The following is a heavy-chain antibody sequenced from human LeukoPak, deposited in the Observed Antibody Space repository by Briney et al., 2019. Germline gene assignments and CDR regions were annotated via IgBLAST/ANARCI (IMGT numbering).Heavy chain of an antibody. V-gene: IGHV4-59*01. D-gene: IGHD3-10*01. CDR1: GGSISSYY. CDR3: ARTILWFGEFPDAFDI. J-gene: IGHJ3*02. CDR2: IYYSGST. Sequence: SETLSLTCTVSGGSISSYYWSWIRQPPGKGLEWIGYIYYSGSTNYNPSLKGRVTISVDTSKNQFSLKLSSVTATDTAVYYCARTILWFGEFPDAFDIWGQGTMVTVSS.